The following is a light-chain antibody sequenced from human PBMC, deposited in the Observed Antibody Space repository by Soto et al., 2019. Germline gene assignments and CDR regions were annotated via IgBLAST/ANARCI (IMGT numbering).Light chain of an antibody. J-gene: IGKJ5*01. CDR3: QQRNSWPVT. CDR2: DSS. CDR1: QSVSSY. V-gene: IGKV3-11*01. Sequence: IVLTQSPATLSLSPGERVTLSCRASQSVSSYLAWYQQKPGQAPRLLIYDSSNRATGIPARFSGSGSGTDFTLTISSLEPEDFALYYCQQRNSWPVTFGQGTRLEIK.